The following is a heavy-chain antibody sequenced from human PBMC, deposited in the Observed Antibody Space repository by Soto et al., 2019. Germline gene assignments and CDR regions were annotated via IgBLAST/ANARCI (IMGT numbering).Heavy chain of an antibody. CDR3: ATTGISVFGVVIMTLDY. CDR2: IKSKTDGETT. D-gene: IGHD3-3*01. CDR1: GFSFSTSW. J-gene: IGHJ4*02. V-gene: IGHV3-15*01. Sequence: EVQLVESGGGLVKPGGSLRLCCAASGFSFSTSWMSWVRQGPVKGLEWIGRIKSKTDGETTDYAAPVKCRFTISRDDSKNILYLQMDSLKTEDTAVYYCATTGISVFGVVIMTLDYWGQGALVTVSS.